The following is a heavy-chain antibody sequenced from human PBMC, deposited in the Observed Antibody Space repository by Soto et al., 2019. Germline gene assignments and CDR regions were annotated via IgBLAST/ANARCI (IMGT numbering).Heavy chain of an antibody. CDR3: ARIYSSGYYSFDY. CDR1: GYTFTSYG. V-gene: IGHV1-18*01. D-gene: IGHD6-19*01. CDR2: ISAYNGNT. J-gene: IGHJ4*02. Sequence: ASVKVSCKASGYTFTSYGISRVRQAPGQGLEWMGWISAYNGNTNYAQKLQGRVTMTTDTSTSTAYMELRSLRSDDAAVYYCARIYSSGYYSFDYWGQGTLVSVSS.